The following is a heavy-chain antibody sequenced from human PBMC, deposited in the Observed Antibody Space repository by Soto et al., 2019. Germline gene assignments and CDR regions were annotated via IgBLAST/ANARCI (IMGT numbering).Heavy chain of an antibody. V-gene: IGHV4-59*12. CDR3: ARVVTYYYGSGAAMGCWFDP. D-gene: IGHD3-10*01. J-gene: IGHJ5*02. CDR2: IYYSGST. Sequence: SETLSLTCTVSGGSISSYYWSWIRQPPGKGLEWIGYIYYSGSTNYNPSLKSRVTISVDTSKNQFSLKLSSVTAADTAVYYCARVVTYYYGSGAAMGCWFDPWGQGTLVTVSS. CDR1: GGSISSYY.